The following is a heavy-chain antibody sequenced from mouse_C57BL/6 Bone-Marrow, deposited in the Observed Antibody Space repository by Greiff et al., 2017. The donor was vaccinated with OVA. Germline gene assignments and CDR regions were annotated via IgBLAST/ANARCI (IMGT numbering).Heavy chain of an antibody. CDR2: IHPNSGST. D-gene: IGHD2-3*01. J-gene: IGHJ3*01. CDR1: GYTFTSYW. V-gene: IGHV1-64*01. CDR3: ARRGADGYLGWFAY. Sequence: QVQLQQPGAELVKPGASVKLSCKASGYTFTSYWMHWVKQRPGQGLEWIGMIHPNSGSTNYNEKFKSKATLTVDKSSSTAYMQLSSLTSEDSAVYYCARRGADGYLGWFAYWGQGTLVTVSA.